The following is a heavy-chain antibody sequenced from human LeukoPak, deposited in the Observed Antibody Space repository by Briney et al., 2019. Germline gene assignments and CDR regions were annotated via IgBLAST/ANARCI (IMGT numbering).Heavy chain of an antibody. V-gene: IGHV3-30-3*01. CDR2: ISYDGSNK. D-gene: IGHD5-18*01. CDR1: GFTFSSYA. Sequence: PGGSLRLSCAASGFTFSSYALHWVRQAPGKGPEWVAVISYDGSNKYYADSVKGRFTVSRDNSKNTVYLQMNSLRPEDTAVYYCARGREGFLRGYSYGSDYWGQGTLVTVSS. CDR3: ARGREGFLRGYSYGSDY. J-gene: IGHJ4*02.